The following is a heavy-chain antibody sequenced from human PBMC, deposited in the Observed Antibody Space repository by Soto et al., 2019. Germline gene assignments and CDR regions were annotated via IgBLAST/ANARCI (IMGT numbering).Heavy chain of an antibody. CDR1: GGSFSGYY. D-gene: IGHD6-13*01. V-gene: IGHV4-34*01. CDR2: INHSGST. CDR3: ASPSRIAAAGTSY. J-gene: IGHJ4*02. Sequence: PSETLSLTCAVYGGSFSGYYWSWIRQPPGKGLEWIGEINHSGSTNYNPSLKSRVTISVDTSKNQFSLKLSSVTAADTAVYYCASPSRIAAAGTSYWGQGTLVTVSS.